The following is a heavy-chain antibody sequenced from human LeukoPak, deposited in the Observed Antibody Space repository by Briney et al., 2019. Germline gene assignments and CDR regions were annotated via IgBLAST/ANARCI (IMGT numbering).Heavy chain of an antibody. Sequence: PGGSLRLSCAASGFTFSSYWMSWVRRAPGKGLEWVANIKQDGSEKYHVDSVKGRFTISRDNAKNSLWLQMNSLGAEDTAVYYCARAYDYVWGSYRSDAFDIWGQGTMVTVSS. CDR1: GFTFSSYW. D-gene: IGHD3-16*02. CDR2: IKQDGSEK. J-gene: IGHJ3*02. V-gene: IGHV3-7*04. CDR3: ARAYDYVWGSYRSDAFDI.